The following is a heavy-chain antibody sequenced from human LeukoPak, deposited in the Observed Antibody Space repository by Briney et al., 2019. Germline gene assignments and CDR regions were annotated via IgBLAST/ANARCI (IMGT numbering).Heavy chain of an antibody. Sequence: PGESLRLSCAASVFPFSSYAMSWVRQAPGKGLEWVSTISNSDDSTYYADSVKGRFTISRDNSENTLFLRMNSLRAEDTAVYYCAKATGYLLWGQGTLVIVSS. V-gene: IGHV3-23*01. CDR3: AKATGYLL. CDR2: ISNSDDST. CDR1: VFPFSSYA. D-gene: IGHD1-14*01. J-gene: IGHJ4*02.